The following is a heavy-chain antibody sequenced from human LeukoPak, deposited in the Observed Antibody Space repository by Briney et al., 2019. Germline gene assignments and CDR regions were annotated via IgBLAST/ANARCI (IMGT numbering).Heavy chain of an antibody. CDR2: INARGDT. J-gene: IGHJ5*02. CDR3: VRGQVPAARGYNWFDP. D-gene: IGHD2-2*01. CDR1: GWSFNDYY. Sequence: PSETLSLTCAVYGWSFNDYYWNWIRQPPGKGLEWIGEINARGDTNYNPSLKSRVTKSVDTSKKQFSLRFTSTIAADTAVYYCVRGQVPAARGYNWFDPWGQGTLVTVSS. V-gene: IGHV4-34*01.